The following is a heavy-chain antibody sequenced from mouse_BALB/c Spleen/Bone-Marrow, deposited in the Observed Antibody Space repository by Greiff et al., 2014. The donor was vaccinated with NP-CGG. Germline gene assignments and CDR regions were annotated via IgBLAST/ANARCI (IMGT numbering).Heavy chain of an antibody. V-gene: IGHV1S41*01. D-gene: IGHD2-3*01. CDR3: ARYDYAMDY. CDR1: GYTFTNFW. J-gene: IGHJ4*01. CDR2: IAPGTGTT. Sequence: DLVKPGASVKLSCKASGYTFTNFWINWIKQRPGQGLEWIGRIAPGTGTTYYNEMFKGKATLTVDTSSSTAYIQLSSLSSEDSAVYFCARYDYAMDYWVKEPQSPSP.